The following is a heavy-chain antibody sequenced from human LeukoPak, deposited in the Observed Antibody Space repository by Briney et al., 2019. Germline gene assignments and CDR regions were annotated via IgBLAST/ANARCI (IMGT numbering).Heavy chain of an antibody. J-gene: IGHJ4*02. CDR3: ARDRWYDGSGYIAAFDY. V-gene: IGHV3-33*01. CDR1: GFTFSRFG. D-gene: IGHD3-22*01. Sequence: GRSLRLSCEASGFTFSRFGMHWVRQAPGKGLEWVAVIWYDGSNQDYADSVKGRFTISRDNSKNTLYLQVSSLRAEDTAVYYCARDRWYDGSGYIAAFDYWGQGTLATVS. CDR2: IWYDGSNQ.